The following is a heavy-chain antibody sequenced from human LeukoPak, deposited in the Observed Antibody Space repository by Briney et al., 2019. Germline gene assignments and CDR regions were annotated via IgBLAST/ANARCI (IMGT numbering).Heavy chain of an antibody. J-gene: IGHJ4*02. CDR1: GFTFDDYT. Sequence: GGSLRLSCAASGFTFDDYTMHWVRQAPGKGLEWVSFISWDGHSTFYADSVKGRFTISRDNSKNSLYLQMHCLRIEDSALYYCAKGGEYSTSSSLNFFDYWGQGTLVTVSS. CDR2: ISWDGHST. V-gene: IGHV3-43*01. D-gene: IGHD6-6*01. CDR3: AKGGEYSTSSSLNFFDY.